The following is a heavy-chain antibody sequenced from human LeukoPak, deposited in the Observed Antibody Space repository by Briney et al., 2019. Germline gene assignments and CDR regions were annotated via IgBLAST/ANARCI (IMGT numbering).Heavy chain of an antibody. CDR2: IYYSGST. D-gene: IGHD3-16*02. CDR1: GGSISSYY. J-gene: IGHJ4*02. V-gene: IGHV4-59*01. CDR3: ARGRSHYVWGSYRYGDYFDY. Sequence: PSETLSLTCTVSGGSISSYYWSWIRQPPGKGLEWIGYIYYSGSTNYNPSLKSRVTISVDTSKDQFSLKLSSVTAADTAVYYCARGRSHYVWGSYRYGDYFDYWGQGTLVTVSS.